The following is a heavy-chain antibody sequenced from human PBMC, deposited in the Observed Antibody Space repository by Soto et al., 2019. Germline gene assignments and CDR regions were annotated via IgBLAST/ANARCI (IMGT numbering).Heavy chain of an antibody. CDR2: ISGSGGST. V-gene: IGHV3-23*01. Sequence: GGSLRLSCAASGFTFSSYAMSWVRQAPGKGLEWVSAISGSGGSTYYADSVKGRFTISRDNSKNTLYLQMNSLRAEDTAVYYCSPPGPHYYDSSGYSFDYWGQGTLVTVSS. D-gene: IGHD3-22*01. CDR3: SPPGPHYYDSSGYSFDY. J-gene: IGHJ4*02. CDR1: GFTFSSYA.